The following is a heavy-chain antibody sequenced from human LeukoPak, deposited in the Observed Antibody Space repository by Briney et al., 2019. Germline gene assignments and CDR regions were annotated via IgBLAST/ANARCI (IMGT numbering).Heavy chain of an antibody. V-gene: IGHV3-15*01. CDR3: TTVKRGWSYKPREYYYYYMDV. D-gene: IGHD1-26*01. CDR1: GFTFSSYW. CDR2: IKSKTDGGTT. Sequence: PGGSLRLSCAASGFTFSSYWMSWVRQAPGKGLEWVGRIKSKTDGGTTDYAAPVKGRFTISRDDSKNTLYLQINSLKTEDTAVYYCTTVKRGWSYKPREYYYYYMDVWGKGTTVTVSS. J-gene: IGHJ6*03.